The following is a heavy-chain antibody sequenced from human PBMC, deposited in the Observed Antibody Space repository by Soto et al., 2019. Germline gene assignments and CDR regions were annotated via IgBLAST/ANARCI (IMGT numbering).Heavy chain of an antibody. CDR1: GFNFPGYS. D-gene: IGHD3-10*02. CDR2: ISSGSHYI. J-gene: IGHJ4*02. CDR3: ARDQSQGQMLLPYFDY. Sequence: GGSLRLSCAASGFNFPGYSMNWVRQAPGKGLEWVASISSGSHYIYYADSVRGRFTISRDNARDSLHLQMNSLRAGDTAVYFCARDQSQGQMLLPYFDYWGQATLGTVSA. V-gene: IGHV3-21*04.